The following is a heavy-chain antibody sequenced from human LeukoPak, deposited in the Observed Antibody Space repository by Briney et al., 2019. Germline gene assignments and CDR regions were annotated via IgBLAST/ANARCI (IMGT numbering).Heavy chain of an antibody. CDR3: AREYYYDSSGLY. Sequence: SETLSLTCAVYGGSFSGYYWSWIRQPPGKGLGWIGEINHSGSTNYNPSLKSRVTISVDTSKNQFSLKLSSVTAADTAVYYCAREYYYDSSGLYWGQGTLVTVSS. V-gene: IGHV4-34*01. J-gene: IGHJ4*02. CDR2: INHSGST. D-gene: IGHD3-22*01. CDR1: GGSFSGYY.